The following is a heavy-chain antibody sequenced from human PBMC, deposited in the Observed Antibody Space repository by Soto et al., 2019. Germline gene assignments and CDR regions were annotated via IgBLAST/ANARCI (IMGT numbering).Heavy chain of an antibody. CDR2: IYYSGST. Sequence: QVQLQESGPGLVKPSQTLSLTCTVSGGSISSGGYYWSWIRQHPGKGLEWIGYIYYSGSTYYNPSRKSRVTISVDTSKNQFSLKLSSVTAADTAVYYCAREIHGDYGAIDYWGQGTLVTVSS. J-gene: IGHJ4*02. D-gene: IGHD4-17*01. V-gene: IGHV4-31*03. CDR3: AREIHGDYGAIDY. CDR1: GGSISSGGYY.